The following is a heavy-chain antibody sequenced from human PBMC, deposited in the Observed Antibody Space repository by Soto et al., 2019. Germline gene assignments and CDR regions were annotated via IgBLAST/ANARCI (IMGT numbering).Heavy chain of an antibody. CDR1: GDTFKNCV. CDR2: IIPLFGTT. J-gene: IGHJ6*02. CDR3: AAELRFGKLSVV. V-gene: IGHV1-69*01. Sequence: QVQVVQSGVEVRRPGSSVKVSCKASGDTFKNCVISWVRQAPGQGLEWMGGIIPLFGTTDFAQRFQGRLTIATDESTPTAYMELSRLRSEDTATYYCAAELRFGKLSVVWGQGTTVIVSS. D-gene: IGHD3-10*01.